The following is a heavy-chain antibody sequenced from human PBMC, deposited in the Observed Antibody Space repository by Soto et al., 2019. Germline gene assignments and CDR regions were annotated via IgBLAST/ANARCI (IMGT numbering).Heavy chain of an antibody. CDR3: ARHVADDYVWGIYRPHSFDF. J-gene: IGHJ3*01. Sequence: QLQLQESGPGLVKPSETLSLTCTVSDGSIRSSSYYWGWIRQPPGKGLEWVGSIYYSGGTYYNPSLKSRVPISVDTSKNQFSLKLCAVTAADTAVYYCARHVADDYVWGIYRPHSFDFLGQGKIVTFSS. CDR1: DGSIRSSSYY. CDR2: IYYSGGT. V-gene: IGHV4-39*01. D-gene: IGHD3-16*02.